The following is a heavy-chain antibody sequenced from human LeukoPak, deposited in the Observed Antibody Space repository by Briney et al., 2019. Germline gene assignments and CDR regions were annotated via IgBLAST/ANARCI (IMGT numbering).Heavy chain of an antibody. V-gene: IGHV1-8*01. Sequence: ASVKVSCKASGYTFTSYDINWVRQATGQGLERMGWMNPNSGNTCYAQKFQGRVTMNRNTSTSTAYMELSSRRSDDTAVYYCARGWGAWYSSSWCHNGAFDIWGQGTMVTVSS. CDR1: GYTFTSYD. D-gene: IGHD6-13*01. CDR2: MNPNSGNT. CDR3: ARGWGAWYSSSWCHNGAFDI. J-gene: IGHJ3*02.